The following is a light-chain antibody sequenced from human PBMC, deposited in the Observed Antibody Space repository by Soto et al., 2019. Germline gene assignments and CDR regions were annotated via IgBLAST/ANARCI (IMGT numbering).Light chain of an antibody. CDR2: GVT. Sequence: QSVLTQSASVSGSPGQSITISCTGSNSDIGGYNSVSWYQQHPGKAPKLLIFGVTNRPSGVSDRFSGSKSGNTASLTISALQAEDEADYYCTSYTSVTIVVFGGGTKLTVL. J-gene: IGLJ2*01. CDR1: NSDIGGYNS. V-gene: IGLV2-14*01. CDR3: TSYTSVTIVV.